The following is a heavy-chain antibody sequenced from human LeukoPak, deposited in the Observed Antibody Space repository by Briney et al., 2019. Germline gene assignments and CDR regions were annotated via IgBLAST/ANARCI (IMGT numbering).Heavy chain of an antibody. CDR2: IYYSGST. CDR1: GGSISSYY. J-gene: IGHJ3*02. V-gene: IGHV4-59*01. Sequence: SETLSLTCTVSGGSISSYYWSWIRQPPGKGLEWIGYIYYSGSTNYNPSLKSRVTISVDTSKNQFSLKLSSVTAADTAVYYCASGNLPYAFDIWGQGTKVTVSS. CDR3: ASGNLPYAFDI.